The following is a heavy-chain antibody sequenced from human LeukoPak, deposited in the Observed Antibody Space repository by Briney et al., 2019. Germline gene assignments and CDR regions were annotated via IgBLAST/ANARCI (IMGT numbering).Heavy chain of an antibody. Sequence: PSETLSLTCTVSGDSISSSYWSWIRQPPGRGLEWIGHIYYSKSTTYNPSLKSRLTMSIDTSKNQFSLKLSSVTAADTAVYYCARHYSSGTYPLDSWGQGTLVTVSS. V-gene: IGHV4-59*08. CDR3: ARHYSSGTYPLDS. CDR2: IYYSKST. J-gene: IGHJ4*02. CDR1: GDSISSSY. D-gene: IGHD3-10*01.